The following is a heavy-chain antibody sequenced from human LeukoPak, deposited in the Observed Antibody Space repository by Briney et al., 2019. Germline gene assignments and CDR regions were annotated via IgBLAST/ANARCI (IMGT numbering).Heavy chain of an antibody. V-gene: IGHV3-23*01. CDR2: ISNSVGST. CDR1: GFTFSSYA. J-gene: IGHJ4*02. D-gene: IGHD3-22*01. CDR3: AKATTRDSSNTFDH. Sequence: GGSLRLSCAASGFTFSSYAMTWVRQAPGKGLEWVSAISNSVGSTYYPDSVKGRFTISRDNSKNTLFLQMNSLRAEDTAVYYCAKATTRDSSNTFDHWGQGILVRISS.